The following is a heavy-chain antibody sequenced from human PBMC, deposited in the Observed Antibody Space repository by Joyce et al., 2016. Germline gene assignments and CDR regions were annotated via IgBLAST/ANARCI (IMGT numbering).Heavy chain of an antibody. D-gene: IGHD5-12*01. Sequence: QVQLVQSGAEVKKPGASVKVSCKAFGYTFINFGISWVRQAPGQGLEWMGWISAYNGTTNYVHMFQGRVTMTTDTSTGTAYMELRSLRSDDTAVYYCARHEGNRYSNWFDPWGQGTLVTVSS. CDR2: ISAYNGTT. CDR3: ARHEGNRYSNWFDP. V-gene: IGHV1-18*01. CDR1: GYTFINFG. J-gene: IGHJ5*02.